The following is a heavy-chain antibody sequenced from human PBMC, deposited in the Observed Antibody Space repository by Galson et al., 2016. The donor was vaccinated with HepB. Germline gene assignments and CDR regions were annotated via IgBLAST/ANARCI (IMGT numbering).Heavy chain of an antibody. J-gene: IGHJ4*02. CDR3: AKGGTGIAVPVDH. V-gene: IGHV1-46*01. D-gene: IGHD6-19*01. CDR2: INPSGGST. CDR1: GYTFTNYY. Sequence: SVKVSCKAFGYTFTNYYMHWVRQAPGQGLEWMGVINPSGGSTTYAQKFQGRVTMTRDTSKSTVYMELNSLRPEDTAVYYCAKGGTGIAVPVDHWGQGTLVTVSS.